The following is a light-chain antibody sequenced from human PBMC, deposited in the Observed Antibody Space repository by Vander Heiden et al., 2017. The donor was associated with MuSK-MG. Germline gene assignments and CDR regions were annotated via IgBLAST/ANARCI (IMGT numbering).Light chain of an antibody. CDR3: QQDNSYPWT. V-gene: IGKV1-5*03. CDR1: QSINNW. J-gene: IGKJ1*01. CDR2: KAS. Sequence: IQLTPSPSPLSPSLVHPVTITWRDSQSINNWLGWYQEKPGKAPKLLIYKASSLESGVPSSFSGSGSGTEFTLTISSLQPDDFATYYCQQDNSYPWTFGQGTKVEIK.